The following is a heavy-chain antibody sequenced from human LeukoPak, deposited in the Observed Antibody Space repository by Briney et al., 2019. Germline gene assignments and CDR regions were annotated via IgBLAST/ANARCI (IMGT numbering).Heavy chain of an antibody. D-gene: IGHD2-2*01. J-gene: IGHJ4*02. CDR2: INHSGST. V-gene: IGHV4-34*01. CDR3: ARGLADIVVVPVAIPSSAYYFDY. CDR1: GGSFSGYY. Sequence: SETLSLTCAVYGGSFSGYYWSWIRQPPGKGLEWLGEINHSGSTNYNPSLKSRVTISVDTSKNQFSLKLSSVTAADTAVYYCARGLADIVVVPVAIPSSAYYFDYWGQGTLVTVSS.